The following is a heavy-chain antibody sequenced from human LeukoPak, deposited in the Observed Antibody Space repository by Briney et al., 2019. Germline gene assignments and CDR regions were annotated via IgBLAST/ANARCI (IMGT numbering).Heavy chain of an antibody. CDR3: ARRGGTAAGNCFDY. V-gene: IGHV4-59*08. D-gene: IGHD6-13*01. Sequence: PSETLSLTCSVSGGSVSNYYWSWIRQPPGKGLEWIGYVYYTGSTNYNPSLKSRVTMFEDKSKNQFSLKLSSVTAADTAVYYCARRGGTAAGNCFDYWGQGTLVTVSS. J-gene: IGHJ4*02. CDR2: VYYTGST. CDR1: GGSVSNYY.